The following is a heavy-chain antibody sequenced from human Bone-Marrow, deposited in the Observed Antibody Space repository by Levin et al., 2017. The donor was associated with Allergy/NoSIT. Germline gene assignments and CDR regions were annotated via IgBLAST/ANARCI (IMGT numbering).Heavy chain of an antibody. CDR2: IKEDGSEK. V-gene: IGHV3-7*01. J-gene: IGHJ4*02. CDR1: GFTFSSYW. CDR3: ARGSRRYFGSVECFDN. Sequence: PGGSLRLSCAASGFTFSSYWMTWVRQAPGKGLEWVASIKEDGSEKFYVESVKGRFTISRDNDKKSLFVQMNGLRAEDAAVYYCARGSRRYFGSVECFDNWGQGTLVSVSS. D-gene: IGHD3-10*01.